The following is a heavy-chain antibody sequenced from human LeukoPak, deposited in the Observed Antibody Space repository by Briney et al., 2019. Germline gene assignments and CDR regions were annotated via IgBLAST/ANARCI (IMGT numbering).Heavy chain of an antibody. CDR3: ARESHYGSGSYFYYYYYMDV. D-gene: IGHD3-10*01. J-gene: IGHJ6*03. CDR2: IYYSGST. CDR1: GGSISSGGYY. V-gene: IGHV4-31*03. Sequence: LSETLSLTCTVSGGSISSGGYYWSWIRQHPGKGLEWIGYIYYSGSTYYNPSLKSRVTISVDTSKNQFSLKLSSVTAADTAVYYCARESHYGSGSYFYYYYYMDVWGKGTTVTVSS.